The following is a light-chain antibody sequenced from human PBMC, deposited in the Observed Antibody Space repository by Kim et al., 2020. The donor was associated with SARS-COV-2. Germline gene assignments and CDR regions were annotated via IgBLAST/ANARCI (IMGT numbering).Light chain of an antibody. V-gene: IGKV3-11*01. J-gene: IGKJ1*01. CDR3: QQRSNWPRT. Sequence: LAPGESATLSCRASQSVSSYLAWYQQKPGQAPRLLIYDASNRATGIPARFSGSGSGTDFTLTISSLEPEDFAVYYCQQRSNWPRTFGQGTKVDIK. CDR1: QSVSSY. CDR2: DAS.